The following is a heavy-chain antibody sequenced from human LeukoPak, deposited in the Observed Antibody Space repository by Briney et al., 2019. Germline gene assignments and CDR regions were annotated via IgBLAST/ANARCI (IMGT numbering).Heavy chain of an antibody. Sequence: PSETLSLTCTVSGGSISSGGYYWSWIRQHPGKGLEWIGYIYYSGSTIYNPSLKSRLTISVDTSKNQFSLKLSSVTAADTAVYYCARHCDILTGYSAYAFDIWGQGTMVTVSS. CDR2: IYYSGST. CDR3: ARHCDILTGYSAYAFDI. D-gene: IGHD3-9*01. J-gene: IGHJ3*02. V-gene: IGHV4-61*08. CDR1: GGSISSGGYY.